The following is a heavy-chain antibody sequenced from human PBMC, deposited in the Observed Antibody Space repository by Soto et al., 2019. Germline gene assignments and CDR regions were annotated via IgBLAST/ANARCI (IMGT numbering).Heavy chain of an antibody. CDR2: ISGYNGNT. CDR1: GYTFTNYG. CDR3: ARGGGGFEDY. V-gene: IGHV1-18*01. J-gene: IGHJ4*02. D-gene: IGHD3-16*01. Sequence: QIQLVQSGPEVKKPGASVKVSCKTAGYTFTNYGVSWVRQAPGQGLEWMGWISGYNGNTKYAQNLQDRVTMTTDTSTSTVYMELRNLTSDDTAAYFCARGGGGFEDYWGQGTLVGVSS.